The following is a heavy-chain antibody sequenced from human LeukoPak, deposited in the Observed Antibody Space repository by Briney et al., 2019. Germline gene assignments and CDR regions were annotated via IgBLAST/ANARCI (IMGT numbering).Heavy chain of an antibody. CDR2: IYYSGST. CDR3: ARTPFDL. Sequence: SETLSLTCTVSGGSISSYYWSWIRQPPRKGLEWIGYIYYSGSTNYNPSLKSRVTISVDTSKNQFSLKLSSVTAADTAVYYCARTPFDLWGHGTLVTVTS. J-gene: IGHJ2*01. V-gene: IGHV4-59*01. CDR1: GGSISSYY.